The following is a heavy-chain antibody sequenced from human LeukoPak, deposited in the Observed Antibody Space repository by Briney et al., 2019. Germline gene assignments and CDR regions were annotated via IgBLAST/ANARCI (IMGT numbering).Heavy chain of an antibody. CDR1: GFTFSSYD. Sequence: SGGSLRLSCAASGFTFSSYDMHWVRQATGKGLEWVSAIGTAGDTYYPGSVKGRFTISRENAKNSLYLQMNSLRAGDTAVYYCARGDSSGYYYPWGQGTLVTVSS. D-gene: IGHD3-22*01. CDR2: IGTAGDT. V-gene: IGHV3-13*01. CDR3: ARGDSSGYYYP. J-gene: IGHJ5*02.